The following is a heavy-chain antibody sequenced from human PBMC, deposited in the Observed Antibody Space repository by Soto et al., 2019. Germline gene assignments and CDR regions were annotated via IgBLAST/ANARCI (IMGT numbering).Heavy chain of an antibody. D-gene: IGHD3-10*01. Sequence: EVQLVESGGGLVQPGGSLRLSCAASGFTFSWDWMHWVRQSPGKGLVWVSRIKGDGTITNYADSVKGRFTTSRDNAKNTVYLQLNSLTTEDTAVYYCARGGLGNYYNDYWGQGTLVTVSS. V-gene: IGHV3-74*01. CDR2: IKGDGTIT. J-gene: IGHJ4*02. CDR1: GFTFSWDW. CDR3: ARGGLGNYYNDY.